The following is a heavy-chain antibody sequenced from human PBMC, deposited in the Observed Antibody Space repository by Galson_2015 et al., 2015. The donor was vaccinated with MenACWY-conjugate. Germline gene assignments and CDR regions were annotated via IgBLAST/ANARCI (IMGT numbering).Heavy chain of an antibody. V-gene: IGHV3-66*01. CDR3: ARAYSGNWYGDY. Sequence: SLRLSCAASGFTVSSNAMSWVRQAPGTGLEWVSLIYCGGSTYYADSVKGRFTISRDNSNNTLYLQTSSLRVEDTAVYYCARAYSGNWYGDYWGQGTLVTVSS. J-gene: IGHJ4*02. D-gene: IGHD6-13*01. CDR1: GFTVSSNA. CDR2: IYCGGST.